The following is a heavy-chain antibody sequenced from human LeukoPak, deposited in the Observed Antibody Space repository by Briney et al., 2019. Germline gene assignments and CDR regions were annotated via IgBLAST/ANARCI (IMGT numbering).Heavy chain of an antibody. CDR1: GGSISSYY. V-gene: IGHV4-59*01. CDR2: IYYSGST. CDR3: ARVRYSSGWYLLAFDY. J-gene: IGHJ4*02. Sequence: SGTRSLTCTVSGGSISSYYWSWIRQPPGKGLEWIGYIYYSGSTNYNPSLKSRVTISVDTSKNQFSLKLSSVTAADTAVYYCARVRYSSGWYLLAFDYWGQGTLVTVSS. D-gene: IGHD6-19*01.